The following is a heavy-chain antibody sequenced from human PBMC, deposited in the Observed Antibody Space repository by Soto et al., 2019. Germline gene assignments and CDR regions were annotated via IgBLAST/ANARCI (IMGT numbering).Heavy chain of an antibody. CDR1: GFTLSDYY. D-gene: IGHD3-10*01. V-gene: IGHV3-11*01. CDR2: ISHSGSIK. CDR3: ASGTYYYASEY. J-gene: IGHJ4*02. Sequence: GGSLRLSCAASGFTLSDYYMTWIRQAPGKGLEWVSYISHSGSIKYYADSVKGRFAVSRDNAKNSLYLQMNNLRAEDTALYYCASGTYYYASEYWGQGILVTVSS.